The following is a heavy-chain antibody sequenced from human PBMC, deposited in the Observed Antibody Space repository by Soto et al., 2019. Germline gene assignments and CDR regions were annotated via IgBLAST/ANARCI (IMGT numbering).Heavy chain of an antibody. CDR1: GFTFSSYS. D-gene: IGHD1-1*01. Sequence: EVQLVESGGGLGKPGGSLRLSCAASGFTFSSYSMNWVRQAPGKGLEWVSSISKSSSYIDYADSVKGRFTISRDNAKNSLYQQMNSLRAEDTAVYYCARAAGLPYFDYWGQGTLVTVSS. V-gene: IGHV3-21*01. CDR2: ISKSSSYI. J-gene: IGHJ4*02. CDR3: ARAAGLPYFDY.